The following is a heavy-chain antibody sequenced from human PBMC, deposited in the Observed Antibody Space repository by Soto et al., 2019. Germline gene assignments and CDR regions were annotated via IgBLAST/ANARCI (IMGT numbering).Heavy chain of an antibody. CDR2: ISNSGHAI. V-gene: IGHV3-11*01. CDR1: GFTFSDYY. J-gene: IGHJ6*02. D-gene: IGHD6-13*01. CDR3: ARDARYASSSYGFDV. Sequence: PGGSLRLSCVASGFTFSDYYMRWIRQAPGKGLEWVSYISNSGHAIYYADSVKGRFTVSRDNSNNSMSLQMDSLRADDTAIYYCARDARYASSSYGFDVWGQGTTVSVSS.